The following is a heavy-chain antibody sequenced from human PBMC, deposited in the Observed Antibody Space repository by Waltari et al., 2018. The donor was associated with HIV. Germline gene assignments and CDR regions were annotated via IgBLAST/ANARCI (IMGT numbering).Heavy chain of an antibody. D-gene: IGHD7-27*01. Sequence: QLQLQESGPGLVKPSETLSLTCTVPGGSISTSSYSWGWIRRPPGKGLESIGNIYYRGNTFYNASLNSRVTMSVDTSRNQFSLNLSSVTAADTAVYYCARVARRGLVWGSPWYYGMDVWGQGTTVTVSS. CDR3: ARVARRGLVWGSPWYYGMDV. J-gene: IGHJ6*02. CDR1: GGSISTSSYS. CDR2: IYYRGNT. V-gene: IGHV4-39*01.